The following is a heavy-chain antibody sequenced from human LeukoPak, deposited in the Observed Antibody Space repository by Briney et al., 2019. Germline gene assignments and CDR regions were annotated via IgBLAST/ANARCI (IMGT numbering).Heavy chain of an antibody. J-gene: IGHJ6*04. Sequence: GGSLRLSCAASGFIFSNYWMSWVRQGPGEGLEWVANINQGGSEKYYVDSVKGRFTISRDNAKNTLYLQMNSLRAEDTAVYFCARGNYYGMDVWGNGTTVTVSS. V-gene: IGHV3-7*01. CDR2: INQGGSEK. CDR1: GFIFSNYW. CDR3: ARGNYYGMDV.